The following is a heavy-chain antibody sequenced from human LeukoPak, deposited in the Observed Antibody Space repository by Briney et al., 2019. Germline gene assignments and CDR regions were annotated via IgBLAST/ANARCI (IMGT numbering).Heavy chain of an antibody. D-gene: IGHD6-19*01. CDR1: GGSISSGDYY. CDR3: ARGAVAGFFDY. V-gene: IGHV4-30-4*08. CDR2: IYYSGST. Sequence: SETLSLTCTVSGGSISSGDYYWSWIRQPPGEGLEWIGYIYYSGSTYYNPSLKSRVTISVDTSKNQFSLKLSSVTAADTAVYYCARGAVAGFFDYWGQGTLVTVSS. J-gene: IGHJ4*02.